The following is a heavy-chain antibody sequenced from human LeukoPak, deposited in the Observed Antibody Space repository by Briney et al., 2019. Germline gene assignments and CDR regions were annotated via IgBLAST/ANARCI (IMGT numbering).Heavy chain of an antibody. CDR2: IIPNFGPA. CDR1: GYTFTSYD. CDR3: ARAERGYCSSTSCYPNFDY. Sequence: SVKVSCKASGYTFTSYDINWVRQPPGQGLAWMGGIIPNFGPANYAQKFQGRVTITTDESTSTAYMELSSLRSEDTAVYYCARAERGYCSSTSCYPNFDYWGQGTLVTVSS. J-gene: IGHJ4*02. D-gene: IGHD2-2*01. V-gene: IGHV1-69*05.